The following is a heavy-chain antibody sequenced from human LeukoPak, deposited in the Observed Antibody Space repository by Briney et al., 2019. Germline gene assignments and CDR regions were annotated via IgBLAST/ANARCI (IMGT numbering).Heavy chain of an antibody. CDR2: IPYDGRIK. J-gene: IGHJ3*01. D-gene: IGHD6-13*01. Sequence: GGSLRLSCAASGFTFSNYGMHWVRQAPGKGLEWVTFIPYDGRIKYYTDSVRGRFTISRDNSKNTLYLQMNSLREEDTAVYYCAKESGTAGASTFDLWGQGTLVTVSS. CDR1: GFTFSNYG. CDR3: AKESGTAGASTFDL. V-gene: IGHV3-30*02.